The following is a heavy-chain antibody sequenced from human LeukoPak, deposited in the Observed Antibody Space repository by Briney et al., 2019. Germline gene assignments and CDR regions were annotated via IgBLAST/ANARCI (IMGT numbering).Heavy chain of an antibody. D-gene: IGHD2-2*01. Sequence: GGSLRLSCAASGFTFDNHGMSWVRQPPGKGLEWVSSITWNGGSTAYADSVKGRFTISRDNAKNSLYLQMNSLRAEDTAVYFCAKGGTTWTIDYWGQGTLVTVSS. CDR1: GFTFDNHG. J-gene: IGHJ4*02. V-gene: IGHV3-20*04. CDR2: ITWNGGST. CDR3: AKGGTTWTIDY.